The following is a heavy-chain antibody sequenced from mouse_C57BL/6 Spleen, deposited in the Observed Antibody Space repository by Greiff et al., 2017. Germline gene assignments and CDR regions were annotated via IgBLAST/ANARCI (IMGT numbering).Heavy chain of an antibody. D-gene: IGHD2-3*01. CDR1: GYTFTSYW. V-gene: IGHV1-52*01. J-gene: IGHJ2*01. CDR2: IDPSDSET. Sequence: QVQLQQPGAELVRPGSSVKLSCKASGYTFTSYWMHWVKQRPIQGLEWIGNIDPSDSETHYNQKFKDKATLTVDKSSSTAYMQLSSLTSEDSAVYYCARSVVGYYDYWGQGTTLTVSS. CDR3: ARSVVGYYDY.